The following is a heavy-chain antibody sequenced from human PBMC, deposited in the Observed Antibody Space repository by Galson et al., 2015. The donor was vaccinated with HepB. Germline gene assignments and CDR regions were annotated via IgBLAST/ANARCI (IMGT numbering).Heavy chain of an antibody. CDR2: IATYSSAK. CDR1: GFSLRSYN. CDR3: ARLQPDDSSSSFDS. D-gene: IGHD6-19*01. Sequence: SLRLSCAASGFSLRSYNMNWVRQAPGKGLQWLSYIATYSSAKYYANSVKGRFTISRDDARNSLYLHMDSLRADDTAVYYCARLQPDDSSSSFDSWGQGTLVTVSS. V-gene: IGHV3-48*04. J-gene: IGHJ4*02.